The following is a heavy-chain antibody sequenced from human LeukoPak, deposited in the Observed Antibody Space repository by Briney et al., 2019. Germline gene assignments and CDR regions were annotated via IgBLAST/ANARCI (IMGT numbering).Heavy chain of an antibody. CDR2: IYTSGST. D-gene: IGHD2-2*02. V-gene: IGHV4-61*02. Sequence: SQTLSLTCTVSGGSISSGSYYWSWIRQPAGKGLEWIGRIYTSGSTNYNPSLKSRVTISVDTSKNQFSLKLSSVTAADTAVYYCARSGYCSSTSCYTLDAFDIWGQGTMVTVSS. J-gene: IGHJ3*02. CDR3: ARSGYCSSTSCYTLDAFDI. CDR1: GGSISSGSYY.